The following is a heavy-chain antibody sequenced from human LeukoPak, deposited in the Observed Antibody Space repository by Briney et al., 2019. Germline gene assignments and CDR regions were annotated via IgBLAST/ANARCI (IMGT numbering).Heavy chain of an antibody. D-gene: IGHD2-2*01. V-gene: IGHV3-48*04. CDR1: GFTFSSYS. Sequence: PGGSLRLCCAASGFTFSSYSMNWVRQAPGKGLEWVSYISSSSSTIYYADSVKGRVTISRDNAKNSLYLQMHSLRAEDTAVYYCARDPNDIGVVPAATIVGWFDPWGQGTLVTVSS. J-gene: IGHJ5*02. CDR3: ARDPNDIGVVPAATIVGWFDP. CDR2: ISSSSSTI.